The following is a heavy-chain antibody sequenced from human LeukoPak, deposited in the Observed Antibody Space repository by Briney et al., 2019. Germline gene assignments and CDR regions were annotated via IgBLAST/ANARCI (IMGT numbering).Heavy chain of an antibody. CDR1: VFTLRPYN. Sequence: PGVSVRLSCVASVFTLRPYNMLGVRRAPGKGLEWVSFISSCSEIIYYADSVKGRFTDSRDNDKKSLYLEMKCLSAGESAVYFCARYPAGIGDYLGQGTLVTVSS. V-gene: IGHV3-48*01. CDR3: ARYPAGIGDY. J-gene: IGHJ4*02. D-gene: IGHD2-2*01. CDR2: ISSCSEII.